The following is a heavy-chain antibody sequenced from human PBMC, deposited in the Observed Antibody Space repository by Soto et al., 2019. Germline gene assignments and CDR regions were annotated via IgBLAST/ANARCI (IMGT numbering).Heavy chain of an antibody. CDR2: IYSGGST. CDR1: GFTVSSNY. CDR3: AGYSGYEEPHYYYYYMDV. V-gene: IGHV3-66*01. D-gene: IGHD5-12*01. J-gene: IGHJ6*03. Sequence: EVQLVESGGGLVQPGGSLRLSCAASGFTVSSNYMSWVRQAPGKGLEWVSVIYSGGSTYYADSVKGRFTISRDNSKNTLYLQMNSLRAEDTAVYYCAGYSGYEEPHYYYYYMDVWGKGTTVTVSS.